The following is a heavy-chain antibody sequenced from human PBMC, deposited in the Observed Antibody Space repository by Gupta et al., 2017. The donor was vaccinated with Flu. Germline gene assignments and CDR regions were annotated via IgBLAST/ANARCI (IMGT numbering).Heavy chain of an antibody. J-gene: IGHJ3*02. D-gene: IGHD6-13*01. CDR2: IYYSGST. V-gene: IGHV4-59*08. Sequence: QVQLQESGPGLVEPSETLSLTCTVSGGSISRYYWSWIRQPPGKGLEWIGYIYYSGSTNYNPSLKSRVTISVDTSKNQFSLKLSSVTAADTAVYYWARRQLVLPSSHDAFDIWGQGTMVTVAS. CDR3: ARRQLVLPSSHDAFDI. CDR1: GGSISRYY.